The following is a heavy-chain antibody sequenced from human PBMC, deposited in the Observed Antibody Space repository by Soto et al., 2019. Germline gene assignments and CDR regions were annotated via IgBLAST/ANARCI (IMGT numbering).Heavy chain of an antibody. CDR3: ARHVFYAWFGELLPGYMDV. D-gene: IGHD3-10*01. CDR1: GDSVSSNNAA. CDR2: TYYRSRWYN. Sequence: PSQTLSLTCAISGDSVSSNNAAWNWIRQSPSRGLEWLGRTYYRSRWYNDYAVSVKSRITVNPDTSKNQFSLKLSSVTAADTAVYYCARHVFYAWFGELLPGYMDVWGKGTTVTVSS. J-gene: IGHJ6*03. V-gene: IGHV6-1*01.